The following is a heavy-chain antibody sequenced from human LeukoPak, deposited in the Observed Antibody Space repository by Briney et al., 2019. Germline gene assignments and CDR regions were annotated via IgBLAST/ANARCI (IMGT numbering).Heavy chain of an antibody. CDR3: ARGGLEYQLLSYFDY. Sequence: ETLSLTCTVSGGSISSYYWSWIRQPPGKGLEWIGYIYYSGSTNFNPSLKSRVTISVDTSKNQFSLKLSSVTAADTAVYYCARGGLEYQLLSYFDYWGQRTLVTVSS. CDR2: IYYSGST. V-gene: IGHV4-59*01. D-gene: IGHD2-2*01. CDR1: GGSISSYY. J-gene: IGHJ4*02.